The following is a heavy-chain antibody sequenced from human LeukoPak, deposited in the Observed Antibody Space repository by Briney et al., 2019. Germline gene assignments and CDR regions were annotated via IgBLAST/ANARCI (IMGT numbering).Heavy chain of an antibody. V-gene: IGHV3-49*04. CDR3: TRPGGTYYYDSSAPGGDY. CDR2: IRSKAYGGTT. Sequence: GGSLRLSCTVSGFTFGDYAMSWVRQAPGKGLEWVGFIRSKAYGGTTEYAASVKGRFTISRDDSKSIAYLQMNSLKTEDTAVYYCTRPGGTYYYDSSAPGGDYWGQGTLVTVSS. D-gene: IGHD3-22*01. CDR1: GFTFGDYA. J-gene: IGHJ4*02.